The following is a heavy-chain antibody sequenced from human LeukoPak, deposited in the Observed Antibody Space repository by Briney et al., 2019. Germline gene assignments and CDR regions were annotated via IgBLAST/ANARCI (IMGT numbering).Heavy chain of an antibody. CDR1: GFTFSSYG. CDR2: ISYDGSNK. CDR3: ARGEFSNAWYYFDY. D-gene: IGHD2-15*01. V-gene: IGHV3-30*03. J-gene: IGHJ4*02. Sequence: GGSLRLSCAASGFTFSSYGMHWVRQAPGKGLEWVAVISYDGSNKYYADSVKGRFTISRDNSKNTLYLQMNSLRAEDTAVYYCARGEFSNAWYYFDYWGQGTLVTVSS.